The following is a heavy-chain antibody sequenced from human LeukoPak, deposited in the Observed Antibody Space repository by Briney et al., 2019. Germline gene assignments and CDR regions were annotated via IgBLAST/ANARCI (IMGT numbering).Heavy chain of an antibody. CDR3: ARARYVNSFYAFDI. D-gene: IGHD3-9*01. CDR1: GGSISSYY. Sequence: SETLSLTCTVSGGSISSYYWSWIRLPPGKGLEWIGYLSKSGNTNYSPSLKSRVTIFGDTSKNQYFLKLSSVTAADTAVYYCARARYVNSFYAFDIWGQGTLVTVSS. CDR2: LSKSGNT. V-gene: IGHV4-59*01. J-gene: IGHJ3*02.